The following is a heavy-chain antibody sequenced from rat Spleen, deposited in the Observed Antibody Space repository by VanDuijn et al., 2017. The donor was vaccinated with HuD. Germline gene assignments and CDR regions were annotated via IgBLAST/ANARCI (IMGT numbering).Heavy chain of an antibody. CDR1: GFTFSSYG. D-gene: IGHD5-1*01. Sequence: VRLVESGGGLVQPGKSLKLSCSASGFTFSSYGIHWIRQAPGKGLDWVAYISSSSGTVYADAVKGRFTISRDNAKNILYLQLNSLKSEDTAIYYCTRKGPTGSGFAYWGQGTLVTVSS. CDR3: TRKGPTGSGFAY. V-gene: IGHV5-62*01. CDR2: ISSSSGT. J-gene: IGHJ3*01.